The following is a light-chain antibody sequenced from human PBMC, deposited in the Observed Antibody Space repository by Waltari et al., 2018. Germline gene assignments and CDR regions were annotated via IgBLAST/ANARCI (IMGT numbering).Light chain of an antibody. Sequence: SYELTQPPSVSVSPGPTATITCSGDALPKQFAHWYHQKPGQAPVVVIYKDTERPSGIPERFSGSSSGTTVTLTINGVQAEDEADYYCQSADSSGTWVFGGGTKLTVL. CDR1: ALPKQF. V-gene: IGLV3-25*03. J-gene: IGLJ3*02. CDR2: KDT. CDR3: QSADSSGTWV.